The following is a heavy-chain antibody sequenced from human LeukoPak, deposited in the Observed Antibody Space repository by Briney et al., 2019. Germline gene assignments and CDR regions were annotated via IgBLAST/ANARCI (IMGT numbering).Heavy chain of an antibody. J-gene: IGHJ4*02. CDR1: RYSLSSNCY. Sequence: SETLCLTCDVPRYSLSSNCYWAWFRQPPGRGLEGFGSNYYSGDTYYNPSLKSRVTCSVDTTKNHYSLKLNPVTAADTAVYYCARAHYDGDYQYYFDYWGQGIPVTVSS. V-gene: IGHV4-38-2*01. D-gene: IGHD4-17*01. CDR2: NYYSGDT. CDR3: ARAHYDGDYQYYFDY.